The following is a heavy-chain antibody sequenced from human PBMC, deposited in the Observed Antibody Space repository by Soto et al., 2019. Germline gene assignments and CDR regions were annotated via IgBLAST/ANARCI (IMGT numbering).Heavy chain of an antibody. V-gene: IGHV4-4*07. CDR1: GGSISSYY. CDR3: AREPYCYYSSGYYSLFDY. D-gene: IGHD3-22*01. Sequence: SETLSLTCTVSGGSISSYYWSWIRQPAGKGLEWIGRIYTSGSTNYNPSLKSRVTMSVDTSKNQFSLKLSSVTAADTAVYYCAREPYCYYSSGYYSLFDYWGQGTLVTVSS. J-gene: IGHJ4*02. CDR2: IYTSGST.